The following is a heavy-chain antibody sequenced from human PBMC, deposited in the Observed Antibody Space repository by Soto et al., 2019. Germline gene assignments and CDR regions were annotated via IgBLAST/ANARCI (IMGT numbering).Heavy chain of an antibody. CDR3: ARHILSGGGWYVIGAFDI. Sequence: SETLSLTCAVYGGSFSGYYLSWIRQPPGKGLEWIGEINYSGSTYYNPSLKSRVTISVDTSKNQFSLKLSSVAAADTAVYYCARHILSGGGWYVIGAFDIWGQGTMVTVSS. CDR2: INYSGST. CDR1: GGSFSGYY. J-gene: IGHJ3*02. V-gene: IGHV4-34*01. D-gene: IGHD6-19*01.